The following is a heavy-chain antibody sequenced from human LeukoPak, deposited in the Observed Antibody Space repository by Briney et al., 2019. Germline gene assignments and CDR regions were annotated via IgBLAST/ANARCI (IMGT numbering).Heavy chain of an antibody. CDR3: ARSLITTFKDRLSIDY. D-gene: IGHD3-22*01. CDR2: INPNSGGT. J-gene: IGHJ4*02. CDR1: GYTFTDYY. Sequence: ASVKVSCKVSGYTFTDYYMHWVRQAPGQGLEWMGRINPNSGGTNYAQKFQGRVTMTRDTSISTAYMELSRLRSDDTAVYYCARSLITTFKDRLSIDYWGQGTLVTVSS. V-gene: IGHV1-2*06.